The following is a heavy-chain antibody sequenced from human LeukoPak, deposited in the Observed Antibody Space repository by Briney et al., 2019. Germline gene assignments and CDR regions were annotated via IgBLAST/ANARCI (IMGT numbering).Heavy chain of an antibody. Sequence: PGGSLRLSCAASGFTFNTYPIHWVRQAPGKGLEWVAVISYDGSNKYYADSVKGRFTISRDNSKNTLYLQMNSLRAEDTAVYYCASAPGIAVSWGQGTLVTVSS. CDR1: GFTFNTYP. J-gene: IGHJ4*02. D-gene: IGHD6-19*01. CDR2: ISYDGSNK. CDR3: ASAPGIAVS. V-gene: IGHV3-30-3*01.